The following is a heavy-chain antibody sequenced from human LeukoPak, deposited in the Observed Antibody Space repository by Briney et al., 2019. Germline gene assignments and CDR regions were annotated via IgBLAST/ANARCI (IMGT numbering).Heavy chain of an antibody. J-gene: IGHJ6*03. CDR2: IYYSGST. D-gene: IGHD2/OR15-2a*01. CDR1: GGSISRYY. V-gene: IGHV4-59*01. Sequence: SETLSLTCTVSGGSISRYYWSWIRQPPGKGLEWVGYIYYSGSTNYNPSLKSRVTISVDTSKDQFFLKLSSVTAADTAVYYCARENIVAGNYYYYMDVWGKGTTVTVSS. CDR3: ARENIVAGNYYYYMDV.